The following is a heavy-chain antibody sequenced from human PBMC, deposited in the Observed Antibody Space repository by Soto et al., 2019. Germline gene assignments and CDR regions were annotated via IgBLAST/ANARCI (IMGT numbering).Heavy chain of an antibody. D-gene: IGHD5-18*01. Sequence: SETLSLTCAVYGGSFSGCYWSWIRQPPGKGLEWIGENNHSGSTNYNPSLKSRVTISVDTSKNQFSLKLSSVTAADTAVYYCARGSYKKRGYSYGYGNWYFDLWGRGTLVTVPQ. CDR2: NNHSGST. CDR3: ARGSYKKRGYSYGYGNWYFDL. J-gene: IGHJ2*01. V-gene: IGHV4-34*01. CDR1: GGSFSGCY.